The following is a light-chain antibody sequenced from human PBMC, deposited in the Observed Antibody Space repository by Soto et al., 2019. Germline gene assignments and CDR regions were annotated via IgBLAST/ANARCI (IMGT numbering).Light chain of an antibody. J-gene: IGLJ1*01. V-gene: IGLV2-14*01. Sequence: QSVLTQPASVSGSPGQSITISCTGTSGDVGGYNYVSWYQQHPGKAPKLMIYDVSNRPSGVSNRFSGSKSGNTASLTISWLQAEDEADYYCSSYTSSSTDGFGTGTKVTVL. CDR3: SSYTSSSTDG. CDR1: SGDVGGYNY. CDR2: DVS.